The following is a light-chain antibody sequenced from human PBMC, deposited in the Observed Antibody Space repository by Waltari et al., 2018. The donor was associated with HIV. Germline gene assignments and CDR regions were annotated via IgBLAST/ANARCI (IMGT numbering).Light chain of an antibody. CDR2: DVS. CDR1: NSDVGDYNY. J-gene: IGLJ1*01. V-gene: IGLV2-14*01. Sequence: QSALTQPASVSGSPGQSITISCTGTNSDVGDYNYVSWFQQHPGKDPKLLIYDVSNRPAGVSNLCSASKSGNTASLTISGLQTEDEADYYCSSYTSSSTRVFGTGTKVTVL. CDR3: SSYTSSSTRV.